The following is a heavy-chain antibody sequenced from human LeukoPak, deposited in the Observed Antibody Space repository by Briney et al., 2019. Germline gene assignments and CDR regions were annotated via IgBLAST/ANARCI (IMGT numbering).Heavy chain of an antibody. CDR2: ISSSSSYI. J-gene: IGHJ5*02. V-gene: IGHV3-21*01. CDR3: ARAGSGSSWYRWFDP. CDR1: RFTFSSYS. D-gene: IGHD6-13*01. Sequence: PGGSLRLSCAASRFTFSSYSMNWVRQAPGKGLEWVSSISSSSSYIYYADSVKGRFTISRDNAKNSLYLQMNSLRAEDTAVYYCARAGSGSSWYRWFDPWGQGTLVTVSS.